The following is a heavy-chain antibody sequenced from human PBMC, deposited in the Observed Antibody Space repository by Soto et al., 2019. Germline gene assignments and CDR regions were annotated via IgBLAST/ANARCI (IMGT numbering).Heavy chain of an antibody. CDR2: IDSSGSA. D-gene: IGHD6-19*01. CDR3: ARERSGWRGDGWFDP. J-gene: IGHJ5*02. CDR1: GGSIRTVDYD. V-gene: IGHV4-31*02. Sequence: SVTLSLTSTVSGGSIRTVDYDWNWIRQHPGKGLERIGYIDSSGSAYYNPSRKTRLTISVDTSKNQFSLNLNSVTAADTAFYYCARERSGWRGDGWFDPWGQGTLVTVSS.